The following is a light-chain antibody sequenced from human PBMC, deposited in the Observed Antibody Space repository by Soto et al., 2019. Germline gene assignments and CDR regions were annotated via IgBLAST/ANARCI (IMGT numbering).Light chain of an antibody. CDR1: QSISRY. CDR2: KAS. CDR3: QHYNTYPWT. Sequence: DIQITQSPSSLSASVGDRVTITCRASQSISRYLNWYQQKPGKAPNLLIHKASHLESGVPSRFRGSGSGTEFTLTISRLQPGDFSTYYCQHYNTYPWTFGQGTKVDIK. V-gene: IGKV1-5*03. J-gene: IGKJ1*01.